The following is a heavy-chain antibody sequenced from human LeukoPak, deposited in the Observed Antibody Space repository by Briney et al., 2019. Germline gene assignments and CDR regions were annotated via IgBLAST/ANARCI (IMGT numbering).Heavy chain of an antibody. J-gene: IGHJ5*02. V-gene: IGHV4-59*08. CDR2: IYYSGST. CDR1: DGSSSSSS. Sequence: SETLSLTCTVSDGSSSSSSWNWVRQPPGKGLEWVGYIYYSGSTKYNPSLVSRVTIFVDKSNNQMSLKQMSVLAADTAIYYCGSTKYHHALNSQLTISVDTSKNQISLKLRSVTAADTAIYYCARRQQTVGDNGLHNWFDPWGQGTLVTVSS. CDR3: GSTKYHHALNSQLTISVDTSKNQISLKLRSVTAADTAIYYCARRQQTVGDNGLHNWFDP. D-gene: IGHD2-2*01.